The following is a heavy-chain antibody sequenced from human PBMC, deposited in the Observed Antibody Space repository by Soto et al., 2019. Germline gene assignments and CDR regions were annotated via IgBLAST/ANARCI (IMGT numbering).Heavy chain of an antibody. CDR2: IIPIFGTA. Sequence: SVKVSCKASGGSFSSYAISWVRQAPGQGLEWMGGIIPIFGTANYAQKFQGRVTITADESTSTAYMELSSLRSEDTAVYYCARVDEVVTAILTTQATQGYYYYGMDVWGQGTTVTVSS. CDR3: ARVDEVVTAILTTQATQGYYYYGMDV. D-gene: IGHD2-21*02. CDR1: GGSFSSYA. J-gene: IGHJ6*02. V-gene: IGHV1-69*13.